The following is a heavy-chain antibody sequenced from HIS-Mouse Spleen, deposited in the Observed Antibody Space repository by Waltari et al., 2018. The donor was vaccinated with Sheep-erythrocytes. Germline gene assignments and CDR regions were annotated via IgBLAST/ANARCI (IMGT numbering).Heavy chain of an antibody. Sequence: QVQLVESGGGVVQPGRSLRLSCAASGFTFSSYGMHWVRQAPGKGLGWVAVISYEGSNKYYADSGKGRCTISRDNSKNTLYLQMNSLRAEDTAVYYCAKVRTVNYWYFDLWGRGTLVTVSS. CDR1: GFTFSSYG. CDR2: ISYEGSNK. V-gene: IGHV3-30*18. J-gene: IGHJ2*01. CDR3: AKVRTVNYWYFDL. D-gene: IGHD1-1*01.